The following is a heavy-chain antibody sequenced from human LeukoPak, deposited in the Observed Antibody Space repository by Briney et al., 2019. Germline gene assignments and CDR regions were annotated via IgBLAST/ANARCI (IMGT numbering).Heavy chain of an antibody. V-gene: IGHV4-59*01. Sequence: SETLSLTCTVSGGSISTYYWSWIRQPPGKGLEWIGYIDCSGSTNYNTALQSRVTISAETSKNQVSLKLTSVTPADTAVYYCARGIPEHGTGAFAIWGQGTMVTVSS. CDR3: ARGIPEHGTGAFAI. CDR1: GGSISTYY. J-gene: IGHJ3*02. D-gene: IGHD6-13*01. CDR2: IDCSGST.